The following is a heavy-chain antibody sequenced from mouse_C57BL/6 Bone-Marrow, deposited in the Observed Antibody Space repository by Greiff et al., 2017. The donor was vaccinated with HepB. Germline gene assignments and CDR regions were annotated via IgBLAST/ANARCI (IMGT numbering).Heavy chain of an antibody. V-gene: IGHV1-63*01. CDR2: IYPGGGYT. D-gene: IGHD1-1*01. Sequence: VQLVESGAELVRPGTSVKMSCKASGYTFTNYWIGWAKQRPGHGLEWIGDIYPGGGYTNYNEKFKGKATLTADKSSSTAYMQFSSLTSEDSAIYYCARRPPYYYGSRYWYFDVWGTGTTVTVSS. J-gene: IGHJ1*03. CDR3: ARRPPYYYGSRYWYFDV. CDR1: GYTFTNYW.